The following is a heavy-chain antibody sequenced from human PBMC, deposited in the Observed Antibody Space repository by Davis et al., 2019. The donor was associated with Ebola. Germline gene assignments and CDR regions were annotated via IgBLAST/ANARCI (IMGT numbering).Heavy chain of an antibody. J-gene: IGHJ6*02. CDR3: ARVYDPYYYYGMDV. CDR1: GFTFSNYW. D-gene: IGHD3-22*01. V-gene: IGHV3-7*04. CDR2: LKHDGSDK. Sequence: GGSLRLSCAASGFTFSNYWMSWVRQAPGKGLEWVATLKHDGSDKYYVDSVKGRFTISRDNAKNSLYLQMNSLRAEDTAVYYCARVYDPYYYYGMDVWGQGTTVTVSS.